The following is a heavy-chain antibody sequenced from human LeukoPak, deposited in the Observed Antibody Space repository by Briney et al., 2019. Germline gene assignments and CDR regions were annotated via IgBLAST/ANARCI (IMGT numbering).Heavy chain of an antibody. D-gene: IGHD6-19*01. CDR3: AREGGGSGWYGYYFDY. Sequence: ASVKVSCKASGYTFTGYYMHWVRQAPGQGLEWMGGIIPIFGTANYAQKFQGRVTIATDESTSTAYMELSSLRSEDTAVYYCAREGGGSGWYGYYFDYWGQGTLVTVSS. CDR2: IIPIFGTA. J-gene: IGHJ4*02. V-gene: IGHV1-69*05. CDR1: GYTFTGYY.